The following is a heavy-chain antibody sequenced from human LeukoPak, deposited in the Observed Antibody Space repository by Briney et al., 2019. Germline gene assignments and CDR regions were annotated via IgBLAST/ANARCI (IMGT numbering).Heavy chain of an antibody. CDR1: GFTFSADW. CDR2: ISTDGSRT. J-gene: IGHJ4*02. V-gene: IGHV3-74*01. Sequence: PGGSLRLSCAASGFTFSADWMHWVRQASGKGLVWVSRISTDGSRTNYADSVKGRFTVSRDNARNTLYLQMNSLRAEDTAVYYCARVGRSFWELLDYWGQGTLVTVSS. D-gene: IGHD1-26*01. CDR3: ARVGRSFWELLDY.